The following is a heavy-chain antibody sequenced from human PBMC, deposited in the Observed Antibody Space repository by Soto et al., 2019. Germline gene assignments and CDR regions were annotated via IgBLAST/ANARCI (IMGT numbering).Heavy chain of an antibody. J-gene: IGHJ4*02. CDR3: ARDCNFAFRGYSFAFDF. CDR2: MNLDTGGT. V-gene: IGHV1-2*06. CDR1: GYRFTNYY. Sequence: QVQLVQSGAEVKKPGASVRVSCEASGYRFTNYYIHWVRQAPGQGLEWMGRMNLDTGGTTYAQKFQGRVTMTRDTSISTAYMELSSVQSDDTAMYYCARDCNFAFRGYSFAFDFWGQGTLLTVSS. D-gene: IGHD5-18*01.